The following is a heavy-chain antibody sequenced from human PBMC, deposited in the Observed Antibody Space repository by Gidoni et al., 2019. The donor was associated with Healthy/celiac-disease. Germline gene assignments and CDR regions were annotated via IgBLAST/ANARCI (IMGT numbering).Heavy chain of an antibody. J-gene: IGHJ4*02. CDR2: IYYSGST. Sequence: QLQLQESGPGLAKPSETLSLTCPVPGGPISRSRYYWCWLRQPPRKGLEWIGCIYYSGSTYYNPYLKSRVTISVDTSKNQFSLKLSSVTAADTAVYYCARHVPLYCGGDCYSPNDFDYWGQGTLVTVSS. D-gene: IGHD2-21*02. CDR3: ARHVPLYCGGDCYSPNDFDY. V-gene: IGHV4-39*01. CDR1: GGPISRSRYY.